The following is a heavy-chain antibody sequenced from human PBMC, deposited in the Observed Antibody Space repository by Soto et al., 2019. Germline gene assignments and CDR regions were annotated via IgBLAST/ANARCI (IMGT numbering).Heavy chain of an antibody. CDR1: GFIFRSHG. J-gene: IGHJ4*02. CDR3: AKDREDTAMTFDY. V-gene: IGHV3-30*18. Sequence: QVQLVESGGGVVQPGKSLRLSCAVSGFIFRSHGMHWVRQAPGKGLEWLAVISNDGNTKYYADSVKGRFTLSRDNSKDTLDLPITTLRPEDTAVYYCAKDREDTAMTFDYWGQGTLVIVSS. D-gene: IGHD5-18*01. CDR2: ISNDGNTK.